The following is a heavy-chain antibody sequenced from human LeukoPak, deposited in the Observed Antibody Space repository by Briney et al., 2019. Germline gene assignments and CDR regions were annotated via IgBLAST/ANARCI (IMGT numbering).Heavy chain of an antibody. V-gene: IGHV4-34*01. D-gene: IGHD3-10*01. CDR3: AREGFYGSGRSLDS. J-gene: IGHJ4*02. CDR2: IDHSGDI. Sequence: IPSETLSLTCAVYGGSFSGYYWSWIRQPPGEGVEWIAEIDHSGDIKYNPALKSRVIISTDTSKNQFSLKLSSVTAADTAIYYCAREGFYGSGRSLDSWGQGTLVTVSS. CDR1: GGSFSGYY.